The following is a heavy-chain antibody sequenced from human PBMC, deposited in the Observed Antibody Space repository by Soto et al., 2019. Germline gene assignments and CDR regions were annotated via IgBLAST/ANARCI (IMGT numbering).Heavy chain of an antibody. J-gene: IGHJ5*02. CDR1: GGSFSGYY. Sequence: ETLSLTCAVYGGSFSGYYWSWIRQPPGKGLEWIGEINHSGSTNYNPSLKSRVTISVDTSKNQFSLKLSSVTAADTAVYYCARAIVVVVAGSSWFDPWGQGTLVTVSS. D-gene: IGHD2-15*01. V-gene: IGHV4-34*01. CDR3: ARAIVVVVAGSSWFDP. CDR2: INHSGST.